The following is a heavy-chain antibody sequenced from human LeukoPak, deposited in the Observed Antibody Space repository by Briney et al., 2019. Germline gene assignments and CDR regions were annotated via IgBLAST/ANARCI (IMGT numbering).Heavy chain of an antibody. Sequence: GGSLRLSCAASGLTFSSYAMHWVRQAPGKGLEWVALISHDGNNKYYADTVKGRFTISRDNSKNTLYLQMNSLRAEDTAVYYCTRDRRVTANDAFDIWGQGTMVTVSS. CDR3: TRDRRVTANDAFDI. V-gene: IGHV3-30-3*01. D-gene: IGHD4-11*01. CDR1: GLTFSSYA. CDR2: ISHDGNNK. J-gene: IGHJ3*02.